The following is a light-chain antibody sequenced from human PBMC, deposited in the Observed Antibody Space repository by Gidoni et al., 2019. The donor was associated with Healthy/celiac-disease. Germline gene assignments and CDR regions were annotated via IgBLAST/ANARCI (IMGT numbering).Light chain of an antibody. Sequence: EIVLTQSPGTLSLSPGERATLSCRASQSVSSIYLAWYQQKPGQAPRLLIYCASSRATGIPDRFSGSGSGTDFTLTISRLEPEDFAVYYCQQYGSSPWTFGQGTKVEIK. J-gene: IGKJ1*01. V-gene: IGKV3-20*01. CDR3: QQYGSSPWT. CDR1: QSVSSIY. CDR2: CAS.